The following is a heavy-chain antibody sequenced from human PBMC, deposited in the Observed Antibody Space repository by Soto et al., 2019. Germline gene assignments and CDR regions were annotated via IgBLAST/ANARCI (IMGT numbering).Heavy chain of an antibody. D-gene: IGHD3-3*01. CDR1: GGSISSYY. J-gene: IGHJ6*03. CDR3: ATRAADYDFWSGYYSYYYYMDV. Sequence: SETLSLTCTVSGGSISSYYWSWIRQPPGKGLEWIGYIYYSGSTNYNPSLKSRVTISVDTSKNQFSLKLSSVSAADTAVYYCATRAADYDFWSGYYSYYYYMDVWGKGTTVTVSS. V-gene: IGHV4-59*08. CDR2: IYYSGST.